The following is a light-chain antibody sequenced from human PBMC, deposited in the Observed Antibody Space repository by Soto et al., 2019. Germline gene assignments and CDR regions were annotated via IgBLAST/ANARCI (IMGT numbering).Light chain of an antibody. Sequence: ELTQPPSVSVAPGKTASISCGGNNIGSKGVHWYQQLPGTAPKVLIYDNNNRPSGVPDRFSGSKSGTSASLAITGLQAEDEADYYCHSYDVSLSGPVFGGGTQLTVL. CDR1: NIGSKG. CDR2: DNN. J-gene: IGLJ2*01. CDR3: HSYDVSLSGPV. V-gene: IGLV1-40*01.